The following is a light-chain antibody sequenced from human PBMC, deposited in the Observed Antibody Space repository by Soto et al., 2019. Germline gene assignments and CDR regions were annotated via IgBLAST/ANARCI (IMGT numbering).Light chain of an antibody. V-gene: IGKV1-9*01. Sequence: DIQLTQSPSFLSASVGDRLTITCRASQGISSYLAWYQQKPGKDPXXLIYDASTLKSGVPSRFSGSGSGTDFTLTISSLQPDDSAIYYCQQYNSYWTFGQGTKVDIK. CDR1: QGISSY. J-gene: IGKJ1*01. CDR2: DAS. CDR3: QQYNSYWT.